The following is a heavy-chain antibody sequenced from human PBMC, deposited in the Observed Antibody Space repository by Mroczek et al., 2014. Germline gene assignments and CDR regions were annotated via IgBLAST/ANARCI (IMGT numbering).Heavy chain of an antibody. CDR3: ARDGPGTTYFTKRNKNFYFYFGMDV. CDR2: ISAYNGDT. D-gene: IGHD2/OR15-2a*01. V-gene: IGHV1-18*01. J-gene: IGHJ6*02. Sequence: GKKPGASVRVSCKTSGYTFSNYGISWVRQAPGQGLEWVGWISAYNGDTSSGQKFQDRVIMTTDRSTSTADMELTELRTDDTAVYYCARDGPGTTYFTKRNKNFYFYFGMDVWGQGTTVTVTS. CDR1: GYTFSNYG.